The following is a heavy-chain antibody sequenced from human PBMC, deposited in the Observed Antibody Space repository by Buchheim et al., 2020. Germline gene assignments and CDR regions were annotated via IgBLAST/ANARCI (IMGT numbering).Heavy chain of an antibody. CDR1: GFTFSSYE. J-gene: IGHJ4*02. D-gene: IGHD3-16*01. CDR2: ISSSATTI. CDR3: ARFEGDDYFDY. V-gene: IGHV3-48*03. Sequence: EVQLVESGGGLVQPGGSLRLSCAASGFTFSSYEMNWVRQAPGKGLEWVSYISSSATTIFYADPVEGRFTISRDSAKNSLYLQMNSLRAEDTAVYYCARFEGDDYFDYWGQGTL.